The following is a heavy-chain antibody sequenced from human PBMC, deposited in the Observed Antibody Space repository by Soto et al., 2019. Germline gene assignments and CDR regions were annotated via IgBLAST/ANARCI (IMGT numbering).Heavy chain of an antibody. D-gene: IGHD3-3*01. CDR2: IYWDDDK. V-gene: IGHV2-5*02. J-gene: IGHJ4*02. Sequence: QITLKESGPTVVRPTETLTLTCRFSGFSLTTRGVGVGWIRQSPGKAPEWLALIYWDDDKRYSASLKSRLTITRDTSKNQVVLTVSDLEPTDTATYYCAHRVLRTVFGLVTTTAIYFDFWGQGTPVAVSS. CDR1: GFSLTTRGVG. CDR3: AHRVLRTVFGLVTTTAIYFDF.